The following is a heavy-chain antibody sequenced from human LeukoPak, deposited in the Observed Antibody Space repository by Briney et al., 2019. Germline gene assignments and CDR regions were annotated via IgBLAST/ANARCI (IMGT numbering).Heavy chain of an antibody. Sequence: SETLSLTCTVSGASINIGGYYWSWIRQHPGKGLEWIGFIHYSGSTTYNPSLKSRVTISVDPSKHQFSLSLSSVTAADTAVYYCARGQGSGSSWAFDYWGQGTLVTVSS. J-gene: IGHJ4*02. CDR2: IHYSGST. CDR1: GASINIGGYY. CDR3: ARGQGSGSSWAFDY. V-gene: IGHV4-61*08. D-gene: IGHD1-26*01.